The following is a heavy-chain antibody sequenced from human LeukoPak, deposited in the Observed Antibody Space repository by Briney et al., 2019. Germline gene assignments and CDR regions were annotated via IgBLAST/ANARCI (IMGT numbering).Heavy chain of an antibody. CDR2: IYYSGST. J-gene: IGHJ5*02. V-gene: IGHV4-59*08. D-gene: IGHD6-13*01. CDR3: ARLIQGQQLGDWFDP. Sequence: SETLSLTCTVSGGSISSYYWSWIRQPPGKGLEWIGYIYYSGSTNYNPSLKSRVTISVDTSKNQFSLKLSSVTAADTAVYYCARLIQGQQLGDWFDPWGQGTLVTVSS. CDR1: GGSISSYY.